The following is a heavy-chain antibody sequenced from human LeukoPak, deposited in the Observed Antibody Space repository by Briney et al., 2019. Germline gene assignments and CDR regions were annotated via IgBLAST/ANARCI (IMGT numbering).Heavy chain of an antibody. CDR3: ASMIAAAGNY. V-gene: IGHV3-30*04. CDR1: GFTFSSYA. J-gene: IGHJ4*02. CDR2: ISYDGSNK. D-gene: IGHD6-13*01. Sequence: PGGSLRLSCAASGFTFSSYAMHWVRQAPGKGLEWVAVISYDGSNKYYADSVKGRFTISRDNSKNTLYLQMNSLRAEDMAVYYCASMIAAAGNYWGQGTLVTVSS.